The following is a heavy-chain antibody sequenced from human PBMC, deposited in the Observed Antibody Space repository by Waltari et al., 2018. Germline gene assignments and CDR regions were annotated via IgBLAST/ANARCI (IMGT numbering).Heavy chain of an antibody. CDR1: GYTFTSYA. CDR3: AATTVTTFPDY. J-gene: IGHJ4*02. Sequence: QVQLVQSGAEVKKPGASVTVSCKASGYTFTSYAMHWVRQAPGQRLEWMGWINAGNGNTKESQKFQGRVTITADESTSTAYMELSSLRSEDTAVYYCAATTVTTFPDYWGQGTLVTVSS. V-gene: IGHV1-3*01. D-gene: IGHD4-17*01. CDR2: INAGNGNT.